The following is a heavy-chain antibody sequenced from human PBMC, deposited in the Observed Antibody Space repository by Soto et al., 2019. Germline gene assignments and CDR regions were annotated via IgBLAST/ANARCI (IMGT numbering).Heavy chain of an antibody. CDR3: ARXRPQIAVARYYYYGMDV. V-gene: IGHV6-1*01. D-gene: IGHD6-19*01. Sequence: SQTLSLTCAISGDSVSSNSAAWNWIRQSPSRGLEWLGRTYYRSKWYNDYAVSVKSRITINPDTSKNQFSLQLNSVTPEDTAVYYCARXRPQIAVARYYYYGMDVWGQGTTVTVPS. CDR2: TYYRSKWYN. CDR1: GDSVSSNSAA. J-gene: IGHJ6*02.